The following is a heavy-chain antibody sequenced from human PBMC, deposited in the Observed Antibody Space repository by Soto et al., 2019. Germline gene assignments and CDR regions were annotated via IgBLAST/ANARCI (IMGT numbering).Heavy chain of an antibody. Sequence: QVQLVQSGAEVKKPGASVKVSCQASGYTFTSSYIHWVRQAPGQGLEWMAIINPMGGSTNYAQRFKGRVTLTMDTSARTVYMDLSILRSEDTAVYYCSRGLFTGDYWGQGTLVTGSS. CDR2: INPMGGST. V-gene: IGHV1-46*03. D-gene: IGHD3-22*01. CDR3: SRGLFTGDY. J-gene: IGHJ4*02. CDR1: GYTFTSSY.